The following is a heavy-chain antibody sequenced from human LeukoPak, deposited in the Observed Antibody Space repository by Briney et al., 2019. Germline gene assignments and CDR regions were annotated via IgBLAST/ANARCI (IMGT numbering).Heavy chain of an antibody. J-gene: IGHJ6*02. CDR1: GFTFSGYA. CDR3: ARGGFGEPMDV. CDR2: IYSGGST. Sequence: GRSLRLSCAASGFTFSGYAMHWVRQAPGKGLEWVSVIYSGGSTYYADSVKGRFTISRDNSKNTLYLQMNSLRAEDTAVYYCARGGFGEPMDVWGQGTTVTVSS. D-gene: IGHD3-10*01. V-gene: IGHV3-53*01.